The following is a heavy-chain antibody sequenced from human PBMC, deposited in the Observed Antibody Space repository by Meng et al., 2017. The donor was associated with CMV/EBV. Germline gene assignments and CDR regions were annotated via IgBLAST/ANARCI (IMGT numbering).Heavy chain of an antibody. CDR3: ARDPAWSVITPRRGFDY. J-gene: IGHJ4*02. Sequence: QVQLVRVGTELKEPGASVKVSCKASGYTFTSYGISWVRQAPGQGLEWMGWISAYNGNTNYAQKLQGRVTMTTDTSTSTAYMELRSLRSDDTAVYYCARDPAWSVITPRRGFDYWGQGTLVTVSS. V-gene: IGHV1-18*01. CDR1: GYTFTSYG. CDR2: ISAYNGNT. D-gene: IGHD2-15*01.